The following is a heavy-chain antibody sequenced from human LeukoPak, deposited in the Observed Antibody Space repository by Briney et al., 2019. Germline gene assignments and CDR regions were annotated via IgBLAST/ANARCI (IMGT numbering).Heavy chain of an antibody. CDR1: GFTVSSTY. CDR3: ASITGN. V-gene: IGHV3-53*01. CDR2: IYSGGTT. J-gene: IGHJ4*02. D-gene: IGHD1-20*01. Sequence: PGGSLRLSCAASGFTVSSTYMHWVRQAPGKGLEWVSVIYSGGTTYYADSVKGRFTISRDHSNNTLYLQMSSLRVEDTAVYYCASITGNWGQGTLVTVSS.